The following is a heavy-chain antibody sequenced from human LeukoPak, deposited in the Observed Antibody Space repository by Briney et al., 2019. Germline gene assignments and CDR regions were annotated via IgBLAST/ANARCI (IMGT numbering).Heavy chain of an antibody. CDR1: GYTFTSYG. J-gene: IGHJ6*02. Sequence: ASVKVSFKASGYTFTSYGISWVRQAPGQGLEWMGWISAYNGNTNYAQKLQGRVTMTTDTSTSTAYMELRSLRSDDTAVYYCARSGDSSGWIYCYYYYGMDVWGQGTTVTVSS. V-gene: IGHV1-18*01. D-gene: IGHD6-19*01. CDR2: ISAYNGNT. CDR3: ARSGDSSGWIYCYYYYGMDV.